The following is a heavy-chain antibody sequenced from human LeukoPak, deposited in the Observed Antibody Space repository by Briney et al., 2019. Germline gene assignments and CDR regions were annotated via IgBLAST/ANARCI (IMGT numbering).Heavy chain of an antibody. V-gene: IGHV4-59*01. CDR2: IYYTGTT. CDR3: ARGFYDSSGYSNCFDP. CDR1: GDSISSSS. Sequence: SETLSLTCTVSGDSISSSSWSWIRQPPGKTLEWIGYIYYTGTTNYNPSLKSRVTMSIDTSKNQFSLNLNSVTAADTAVYYCARGFYDSSGYSNCFDPWGQGTLVTVSS. D-gene: IGHD3-22*01. J-gene: IGHJ5*02.